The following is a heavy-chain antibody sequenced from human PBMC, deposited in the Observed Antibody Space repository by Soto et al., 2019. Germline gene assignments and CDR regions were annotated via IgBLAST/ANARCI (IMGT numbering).Heavy chain of an antibody. CDR3: ASDITDYGDYARALDY. CDR2: ISSSSSYT. CDR1: GFTFSDYY. D-gene: IGHD4-17*01. Sequence: QVQLVESGGGLVKPGGSLRLSCAASGFTFSDYYMSWIRQAPGKGLEWVSYISSSSSYTNYADSVKGRFTISRDNAKNSLYLQMNSLRAEDTAVYYCASDITDYGDYARALDYWGQGTLVTVSS. J-gene: IGHJ4*02. V-gene: IGHV3-11*05.